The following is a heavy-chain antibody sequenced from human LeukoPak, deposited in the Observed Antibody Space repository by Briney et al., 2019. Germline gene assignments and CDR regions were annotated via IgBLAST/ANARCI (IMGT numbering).Heavy chain of an antibody. V-gene: IGHV4-34*01. CDR3: ARRWFGESEPLAY. Sequence: SETLSLTCAVYGGSFSGYYWSWIRQPPGKGLEWIGEINHSGSTNYNPSLKSRVTISVDTSKNQFSLKLSSVTAADTAVYYCARRWFGESEPLAYWGQGTLVTVSS. D-gene: IGHD3-10*01. CDR1: GGSFSGYY. CDR2: INHSGST. J-gene: IGHJ4*02.